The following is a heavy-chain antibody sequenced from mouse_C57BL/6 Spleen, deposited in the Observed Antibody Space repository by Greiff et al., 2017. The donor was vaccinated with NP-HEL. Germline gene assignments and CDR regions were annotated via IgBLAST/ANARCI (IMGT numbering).Heavy chain of an antibody. J-gene: IGHJ4*01. V-gene: IGHV1-59*01. CDR1: GYTFTSYW. CDR2: IDPSDSYT. Sequence: VVRPGTSVKLSCKASGYTFTSYWMHWVKQRPGQGLEWIGVIDPSDSYTNYNQKFKGKATLTVDTSSSTAYMQLSSLTSEDSAVYYCARELGDYYAMDYWGQGTSVTVSS. CDR3: ARELGDYYAMDY. D-gene: IGHD4-1*01.